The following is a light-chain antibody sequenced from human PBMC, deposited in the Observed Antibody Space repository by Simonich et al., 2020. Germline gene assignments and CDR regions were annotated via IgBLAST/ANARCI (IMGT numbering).Light chain of an antibody. CDR2: DAS. CDR3: QQYGSSPPYT. J-gene: IGKJ2*01. CDR1: QSVSSSY. Sequence: EIVLTQSPGTLSLSPGERATLSCRASQSVSSSYLAWYQQKPGLAPRRLIYDASSRATGIPDRFSGSGSGTDFTLTISRLEPEDVAVYYCQQYGSSPPYTFGQGTKLEIK. V-gene: IGKV3D-20*01.